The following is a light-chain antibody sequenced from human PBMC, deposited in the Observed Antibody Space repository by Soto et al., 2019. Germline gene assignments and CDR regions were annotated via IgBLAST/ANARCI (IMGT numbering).Light chain of an antibody. V-gene: IGLV1-40*01. CDR2: GNS. Sequence: QSVLTQPPSVSGAPGQRVTISCTGSSSNIGAGYDVHWYQQLPGTAPKLLIYGNSNRPSGVPDRFSGSKSGTSASLAITGLRAEDEAVYYCQSYDSSLSGTYVVFGGGTKLTVL. CDR3: QSYDSSLSGTYVV. CDR1: SSNIGAGYD. J-gene: IGLJ2*01.